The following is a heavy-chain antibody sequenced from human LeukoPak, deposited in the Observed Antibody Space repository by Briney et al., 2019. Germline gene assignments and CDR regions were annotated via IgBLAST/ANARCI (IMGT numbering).Heavy chain of an antibody. CDR1: GGSFSGYY. CDR3: ARRYCTNGVCYRRDAFDI. Sequence: SETLSLTCAVYGGSFSGYYWSWIRQPPGKGLEWIGYIYYSGSTNYKSSLKSRVTISVDKSKNQFSLKLSSVTAADTAVYYCARRYCTNGVCYRRDAFDIWGQGTMVTVSS. D-gene: IGHD2-8*01. J-gene: IGHJ3*02. CDR2: IYYSGST. V-gene: IGHV4-59*12.